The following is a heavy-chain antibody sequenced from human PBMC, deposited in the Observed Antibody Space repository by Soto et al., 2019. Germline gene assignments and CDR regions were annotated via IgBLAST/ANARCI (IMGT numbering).Heavy chain of an antibody. CDR1: GFTFSSYA. V-gene: IGHV3-64*01. Sequence: HPGGSLRLSCAASGFTFSSYAMHWVRQAPGKGLEYVSAISSNGGSTYYANSVKGRFTISRDNSKNTLYLQMGSLRAEDMAVYYCARDGRIVVVPAAIRPYYMDVWGKGTTVTVSS. CDR3: ARDGRIVVVPAAIRPYYMDV. CDR2: ISSNGGST. D-gene: IGHD2-2*01. J-gene: IGHJ6*03.